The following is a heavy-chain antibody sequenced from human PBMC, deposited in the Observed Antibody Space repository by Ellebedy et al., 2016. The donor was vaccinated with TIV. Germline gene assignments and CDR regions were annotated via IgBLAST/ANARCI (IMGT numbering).Heavy chain of an antibody. J-gene: IGHJ4*02. CDR1: GASISSTPYY. D-gene: IGHD1-26*01. Sequence: SETLSLTXNVSGASISSTPYYWGWIRQPPGKGLEWIGDINHSGSTNYSPSLRSRVTISVDTSKNQFSLKLTSVTAADTAVYYCAGGRADVWELLAYWGQGTLATVSS. CDR2: INHSGST. CDR3: AGGRADVWELLAY. V-gene: IGHV4-39*07.